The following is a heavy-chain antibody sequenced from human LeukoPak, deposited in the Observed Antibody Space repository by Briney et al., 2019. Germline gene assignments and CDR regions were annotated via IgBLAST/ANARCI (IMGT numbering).Heavy chain of an antibody. CDR1: GYTFTSYY. D-gene: IGHD3-10*01. Sequence: ASVKVSCKASGYTFTSYYMHWVRQAPGQGLEWMGIINPSGGSTSYAQKFQGRVTMTRDTSTSTVYMELSSLRSEDTAVYYCARDSAPERGYYYYGMDVWGQGTTVTVSS. CDR3: ARDSAPERGYYYYGMDV. J-gene: IGHJ6*02. CDR2: INPSGGST. V-gene: IGHV1-46*01.